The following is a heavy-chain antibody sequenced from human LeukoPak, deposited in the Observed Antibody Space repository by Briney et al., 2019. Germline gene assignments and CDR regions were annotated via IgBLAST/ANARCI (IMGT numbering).Heavy chain of an antibody. Sequence: GGSLRLSCAASGFTFSSYAMGWVRQAPGKGLEWVSAISGSGGSTYYADSVKGRFTISRDNSKNTLYLQMNSLRAEDTAVYYCAKSYGYSSGWGGPPGAFDIWGQGTMVTVSS. V-gene: IGHV3-23*01. D-gene: IGHD6-19*01. J-gene: IGHJ3*02. CDR3: AKSYGYSSGWGGPPGAFDI. CDR2: ISGSGGST. CDR1: GFTFSSYA.